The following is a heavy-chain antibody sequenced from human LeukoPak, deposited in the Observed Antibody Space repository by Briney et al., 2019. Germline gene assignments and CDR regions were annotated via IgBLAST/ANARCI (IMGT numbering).Heavy chain of an antibody. CDR3: ASGPPWYDFWSGYYDY. D-gene: IGHD3-3*01. CDR1: GFTVSSNY. Sequence: GGSLRLSCAASGFTVSSNYMSWVRQAPGKGLEWVSVIYSGGSTYYADSVKGRFTISRDNSKNTLYLQMNSLRAEDTAVHYCASGPPWYDFWSGYYDYWGQGTLVTVSS. V-gene: IGHV3-53*01. J-gene: IGHJ4*02. CDR2: IYSGGST.